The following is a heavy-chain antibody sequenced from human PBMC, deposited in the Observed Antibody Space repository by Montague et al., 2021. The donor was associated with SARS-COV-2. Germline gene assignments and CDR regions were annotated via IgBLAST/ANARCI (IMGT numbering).Heavy chain of an antibody. V-gene: IGHV4-39*01. J-gene: IGHJ3*02. Sequence: SQTLSLTCTVSGGSISSSSYYWGWIRQPPGLGLEWIGSIYYSGSTYSNPSLKSRVTISVDTSKNQLSLRLMSVTAADSAAYYCARPKHDDSPDRAFDIWGQGTMVTVSS. CDR3: ARPKHDDSPDRAFDI. D-gene: IGHD3-22*01. CDR1: GGSISSSSYY. CDR2: IYYSGST.